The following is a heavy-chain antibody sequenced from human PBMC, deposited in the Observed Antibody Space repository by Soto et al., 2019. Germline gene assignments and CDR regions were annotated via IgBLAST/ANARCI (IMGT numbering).Heavy chain of an antibody. J-gene: IGHJ4*02. CDR1: GDSVSSNIVA. CDR3: ARHKAGGDYSFDY. Sequence: SQTLSLTCAISGDSVSSNIVAGNCIRQSPSRGLEWLGRTYYRSKWYNDYAVPVKSRITINPDTSKNQFSLQLNSVTPEDTAVYYCARHKAGGDYSFDYWGQGTLVTVSS. CDR2: TYYRSKWYN. V-gene: IGHV6-1*01. D-gene: IGHD4-17*01.